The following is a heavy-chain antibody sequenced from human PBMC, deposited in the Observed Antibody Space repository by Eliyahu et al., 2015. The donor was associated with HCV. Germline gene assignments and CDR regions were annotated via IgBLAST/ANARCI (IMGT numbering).Heavy chain of an antibody. D-gene: IGHD2-2*01. Sequence: ESGGGLVQPGGSLRLSCAASGFTFSSYAMSWVRQAPGKGLXWVAAISGSVGDTYYADSVKGRLYYADSVKGRFTISRDNSKNTLYLQMNSLRAEDTAVYFCARDAIVVVPPANLEAFDIWGQGTMVTVSS. J-gene: IGHJ3*02. CDR3: ARDAIVVVPPANLEAFDI. V-gene: IGHV3-23*01. CDR1: GFTFSSYA. CDR2: ISGSVGDT.